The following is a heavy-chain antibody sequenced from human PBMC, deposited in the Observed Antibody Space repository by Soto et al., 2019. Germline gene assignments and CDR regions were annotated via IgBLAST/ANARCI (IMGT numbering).Heavy chain of an antibody. CDR3: ARERGGYGLFDS. J-gene: IGHJ4*02. CDR1: GGSISNAAYS. D-gene: IGHD5-18*01. V-gene: IGHV4-30-2*01. CDR2: IYPSGMP. Sequence: SETLSLTCTVSGGSISNAAYSWIWIRHPPGKGLEWIGYIYPSGMPFYNPSLRSRVTISIDRSNDQFSLNLKSVTAADTAVYYCARERGGYGLFDSWGQGTLVTVSS.